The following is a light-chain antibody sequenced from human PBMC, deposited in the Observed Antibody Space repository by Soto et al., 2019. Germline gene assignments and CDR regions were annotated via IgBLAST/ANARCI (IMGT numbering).Light chain of an antibody. CDR3: GAWDESLNGYV. J-gene: IGLJ1*01. Sequence: HSVLTQPPSVSAAPGQKVTISCSGSSSNIGGNSVSWYQQLPGTAPKVLIYTDNERPSGVPDRFSGSKSGTSASLAINGLQSGDEADYYCGAWDESLNGYVFGTGTKVTVL. CDR1: SSNIGGNS. V-gene: IGLV1-44*01. CDR2: TDN.